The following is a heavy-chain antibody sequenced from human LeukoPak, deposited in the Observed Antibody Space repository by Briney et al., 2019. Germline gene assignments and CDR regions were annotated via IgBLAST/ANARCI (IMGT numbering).Heavy chain of an antibody. CDR2: XXXXXSYI. V-gene: IGHV3-21*01. J-gene: IGHJ6*02. CDR1: GFTFSSYS. D-gene: IGHD2-2*01. Sequence: GGSLRLSCAASGFTFSSYSMNWVRQAPGKGLEWVSSXXXXXSYIYYADSVKGRFTISRDNAKNSLYLQMNSLRAEDTAVYYCARGCYHTTLTLYYYYGMDVWGQGTTVTVSS. CDR3: ARGCYHTTLTLYYYYGMDV.